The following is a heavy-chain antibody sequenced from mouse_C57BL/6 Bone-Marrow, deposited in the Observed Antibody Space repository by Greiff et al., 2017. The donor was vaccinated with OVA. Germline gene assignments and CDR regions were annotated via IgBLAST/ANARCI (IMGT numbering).Heavy chain of an antibody. D-gene: IGHD4-1*01. CDR1: GYTFTSYG. CDR3: ARGRLGRNYAMDY. Sequence: LVESGAELARPGASVKLSCKASGYTFTSYGISWVKQRTGQGLEWIGEIYPRSGNTYYNEKFKGKATLTADKSSSTAYMELRSLTSEDSAVYFCARGRLGRNYAMDYWGQGTSVTVSS. V-gene: IGHV1-81*01. CDR2: IYPRSGNT. J-gene: IGHJ4*01.